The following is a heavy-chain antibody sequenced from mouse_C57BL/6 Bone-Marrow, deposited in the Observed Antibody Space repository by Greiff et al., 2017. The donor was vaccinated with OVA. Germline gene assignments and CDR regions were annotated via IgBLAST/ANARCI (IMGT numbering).Heavy chain of an antibody. CDR3: TTLPWDY. CDR1: GFNIKDDY. CDR2: IDPENGDT. J-gene: IGHJ4*01. Sequence: EVKLMESGAELVRPGASVKLSCTASGFNIKDDYMHWVKQRPEQGLEWIGWIDPENGDTEYASKFQGKATITADTSSNTAYLQLSSLTSEDTAVYYCTTLPWDYWGQGTSVTVSS. V-gene: IGHV14-4*01.